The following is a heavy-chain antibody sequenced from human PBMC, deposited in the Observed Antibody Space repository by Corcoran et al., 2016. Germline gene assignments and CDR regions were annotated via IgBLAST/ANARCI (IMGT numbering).Heavy chain of an antibody. CDR1: GYTFTSFG. J-gene: IGHJ4*02. V-gene: IGHV1-18*01. D-gene: IGHD3-16*01. CDR2: ISAYNGDT. Sequence: QVQLVQSGAEVKKPGASVKVSCRASGYTFTSFGISWVRQAPGQGLEWMGWISAYNGDTNSAQNFQGRVTMTTDTSTSIAYMELRSLRYDDTAVYYCTRDLGEMGPIFLDYWSQGTLVTVSS. CDR3: TRDLGEMGPIFLDY.